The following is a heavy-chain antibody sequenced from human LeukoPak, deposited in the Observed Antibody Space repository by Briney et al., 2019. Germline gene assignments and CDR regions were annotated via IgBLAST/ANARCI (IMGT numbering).Heavy chain of an antibody. V-gene: IGHV3-23*01. D-gene: IGHD3-22*01. CDR1: GFTFSSYA. CDR2: ISGSGGST. Sequence: PGGSLRLSCAASGFTFSSYAMSWVRQAPGKGLEWVSAISGSGGSTYYADSVKCRFTISRDNSKNTLYLQMNSLRAEDTAVYYCAKDLATYYYDSSGYLDWGQGTLVTVSS. J-gene: IGHJ4*02. CDR3: AKDLATYYYDSSGYLD.